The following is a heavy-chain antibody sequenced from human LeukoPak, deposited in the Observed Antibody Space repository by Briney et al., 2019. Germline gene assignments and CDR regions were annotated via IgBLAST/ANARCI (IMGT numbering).Heavy chain of an antibody. CDR1: GFTFSSYS. CDR3: ARDSVPSGSYGF. J-gene: IGHJ6*02. D-gene: IGHD1-26*01. CDR2: ISSSSSYI. Sequence: GGSLRLFCAASGFTFSSYSMNWVRQAPGKGLEWVSSISSSSSYIYYADSVKGRFTISRDNAKNSLYLQMNSLRAEDTAVYYCARDSVPSGSYGFWGQGTTVTVSS. V-gene: IGHV3-21*01.